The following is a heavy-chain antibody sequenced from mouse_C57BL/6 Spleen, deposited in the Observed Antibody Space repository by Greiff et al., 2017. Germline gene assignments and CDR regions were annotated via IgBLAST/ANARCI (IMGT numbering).Heavy chain of an antibody. J-gene: IGHJ3*01. V-gene: IGHV1-69*01. D-gene: IGHD2-4*01. CDR3: ARSTDYWFAY. Sequence: QVQLQQSGAELVMPGASVKLSCKASGYTFTSYWMHWVKQRPGQGLEWIGEIDPSDSYTNYNQKFKGKSTLTVDKSSSTAYMQLSSLTSEDSAVYYCARSTDYWFAYGGQGTLVTVSA. CDR1: GYTFTSYW. CDR2: IDPSDSYT.